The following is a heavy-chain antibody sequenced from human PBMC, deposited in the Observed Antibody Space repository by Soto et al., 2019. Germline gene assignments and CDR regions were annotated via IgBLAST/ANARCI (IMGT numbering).Heavy chain of an antibody. CDR2: IIPIFGTA. D-gene: IGHD3-16*02. J-gene: IGHJ3*02. CDR1: GGTFSSYA. V-gene: IGHV1-69*01. CDR3: ARGSYDYVWESYRPSAFDI. Sequence: QVQLVQSGAEVKKPGSSVKVSCKASGGTFSSYAISWVRQAPGQGLEWMGGIIPIFGTANYAQKFQGRVTITADESTSTAYMELSSLRSEDTAVYYFARGSYDYVWESYRPSAFDIWGQGTMVTVSS.